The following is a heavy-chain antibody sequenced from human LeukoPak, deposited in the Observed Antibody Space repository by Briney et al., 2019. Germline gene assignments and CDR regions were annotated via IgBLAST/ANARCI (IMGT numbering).Heavy chain of an antibody. Sequence: SETLSLTCAVYGGSFSGYYWSWIRQPPGKGLEWIGEINHSGSTNYNPSLKSRATISVDTSKNQFSLRLNSVTAADTAVYYCARDPGRRGSGLDWGQGSLVTVSS. V-gene: IGHV4-34*01. D-gene: IGHD6-25*01. CDR1: GGSFSGYY. J-gene: IGHJ4*02. CDR3: ARDPGRRGSGLD. CDR2: INHSGST.